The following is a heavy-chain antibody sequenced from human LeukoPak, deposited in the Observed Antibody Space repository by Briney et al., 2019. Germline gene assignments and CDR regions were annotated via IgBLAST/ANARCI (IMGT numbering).Heavy chain of an antibody. J-gene: IGHJ4*02. Sequence: GSRRLSCAASGFTFPDYYMTWIRHATRKGLEWVSCISSGTIYTNYADSVKGRFTISRDNTKNSLYLQMNSLRAEDTAVYYCARDPYSRGFDYWGQGTLVAVSS. CDR1: GFTFPDYY. CDR3: ARDPYSRGFDY. CDR2: ISSGTIYT. D-gene: IGHD6-19*01. V-gene: IGHV3-11*05.